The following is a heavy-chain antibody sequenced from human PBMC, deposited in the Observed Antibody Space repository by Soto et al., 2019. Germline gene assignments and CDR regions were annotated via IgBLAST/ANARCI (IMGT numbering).Heavy chain of an antibody. V-gene: IGHV3-23*01. CDR3: AKALVGAVGATDY. Sequence: GGSLRLSCTASGFTFSNYAMSWVRQAPGKGLEWVSAITRTDSTYYADSVKGRFTISRDNSRNTLYLQMNSLGAEDAALYYCAKALVGAVGATDYWGQGTLGSV. CDR2: ITRTDST. J-gene: IGHJ4*02. D-gene: IGHD6-19*01. CDR1: GFTFSNYA.